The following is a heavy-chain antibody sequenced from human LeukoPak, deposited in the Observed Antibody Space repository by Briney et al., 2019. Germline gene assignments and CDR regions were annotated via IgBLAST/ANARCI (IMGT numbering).Heavy chain of an antibody. CDR3: ARDRVSYDFWSGHLTNYYYYYMDV. J-gene: IGHJ6*03. CDR2: IKQDGSEK. V-gene: IGHV3-7*01. CDR1: GFTFSRYW. D-gene: IGHD3-3*01. Sequence: GGSLRLSCAASGFTFSRYWMSWVRQAPGKGLEWVANIKQDGSEKYYVDSVKGRLTISRDNAKNSLYLQMNSLRAEDTAVYYCARDRVSYDFWSGHLTNYYYYYMDVWGKGTTVTVSS.